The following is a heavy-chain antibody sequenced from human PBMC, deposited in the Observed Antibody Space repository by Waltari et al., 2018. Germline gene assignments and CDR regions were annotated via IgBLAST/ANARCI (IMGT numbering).Heavy chain of an antibody. J-gene: IGHJ3*02. Sequence: QVQLQESGPGLVKPSETLSLTCAVSGYSISSGYYWGWIRQHPGKGLEWIGSIYHSGSTYYNPSLKSRVTISVDTSKNQFSLKLSSVTAADTAVYYCARGGGVVVVVAARYDAFDIWGQGTMVTVSS. D-gene: IGHD2-15*01. CDR2: IYHSGST. CDR3: ARGGGVVVVVAARYDAFDI. V-gene: IGHV4-38-2*01. CDR1: GYSISSGYY.